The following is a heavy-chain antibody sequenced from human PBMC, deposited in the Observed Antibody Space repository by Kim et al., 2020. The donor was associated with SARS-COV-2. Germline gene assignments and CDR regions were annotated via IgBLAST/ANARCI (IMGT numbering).Heavy chain of an antibody. D-gene: IGHD3-22*01. V-gene: IGHV4-4*02. CDR2: IYHSGST. J-gene: IGHJ3*02. Sequence: SETLSLTCAVSGGSISSSNWWSWVRQPPGKGLEWIGEIYHSGSTNYNPSLKSRVTISVDKSKNQFSLKLSSVTAADTAVYYCARDGRGSLKYYYDCGGSLAVEISGPETMVTVSS. CDR1: GGSISSSNW. CDR3: ARDGRGSLKYYYDCGGSLAVEI.